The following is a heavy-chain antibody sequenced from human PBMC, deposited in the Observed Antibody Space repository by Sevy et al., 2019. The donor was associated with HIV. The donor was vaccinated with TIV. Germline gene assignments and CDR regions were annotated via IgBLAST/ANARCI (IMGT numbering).Heavy chain of an antibody. CDR2: IRHDGSNK. J-gene: IGHJ6*02. Sequence: GGSLRLSCAASGFTFSTYAMHWVRQAPGKGLEWVAYIRHDGSNKYYGDSVRGRFTISRDNSKSTLYVQLNSLRAEDTAVYYCARGRKTTQEWLEELDYYYGMDVWGQGTSVTVSS. CDR1: GFTFSTYA. D-gene: IGHD2-8*01. V-gene: IGHV3-30*02. CDR3: ARGRKTTQEWLEELDYYYGMDV.